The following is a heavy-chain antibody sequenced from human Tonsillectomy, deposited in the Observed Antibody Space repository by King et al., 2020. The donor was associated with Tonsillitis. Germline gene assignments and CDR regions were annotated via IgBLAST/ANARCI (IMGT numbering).Heavy chain of an antibody. J-gene: IGHJ6*03. CDR2: INHGGTT. CDR3: ARGYCSSSSCHYYMDV. D-gene: IGHD2-2*01. V-gene: IGHV4-34*01. CDR1: GGSFTGHY. Sequence: VQLQQWGAGLLKPSETLSLTCAVYGGSFTGHYWNWIRQPPGKGLEWIGEINHGGTTNYNQSLKSRVTTSVDLSKNQFSLKLRSVTAADTAVYYCARGYCSSSSCHYYMDVWGKGTTVTVSS.